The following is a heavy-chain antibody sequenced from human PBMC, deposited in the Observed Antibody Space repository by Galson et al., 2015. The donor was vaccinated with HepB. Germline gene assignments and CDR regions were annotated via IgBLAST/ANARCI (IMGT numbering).Heavy chain of an antibody. J-gene: IGHJ4*02. CDR3: TTVWVCGGVCYSGVADY. D-gene: IGHD2-21*02. V-gene: IGHV3-15*01. Sequence: SLRLSCAASGFTFTNAWLSWVRQAPGKGLEWVGRIKNEADGETTDYTAPVKGRFTISRDDSKNTLYLQMNSLKTDDTGLYYCTTVWVCGGVCYSGVADYWGQGTLVTVSS. CDR1: GFTFTNAW. CDR2: IKNEADGETT.